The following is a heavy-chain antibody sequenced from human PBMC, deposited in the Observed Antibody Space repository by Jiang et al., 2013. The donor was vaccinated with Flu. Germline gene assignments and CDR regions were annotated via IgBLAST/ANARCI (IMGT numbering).Heavy chain of an antibody. J-gene: IGHJ6*02. CDR3: ARGYSSSSVYYYYGMDV. CDR2: TYYRSKWYN. Sequence: SQTLSLTCAISGDSVSSNSAAWNWIRQSPSRGLEWLGRTYYRSKWYNDYAVSVKSRITINPDTSKNQFSLQLNSVTPEDTAVYYCARGYSSSSVYYYYGMDVWGQGTTVTVSS. D-gene: IGHD6-6*01. CDR1: GDSVSSNSAA. V-gene: IGHV6-1*01.